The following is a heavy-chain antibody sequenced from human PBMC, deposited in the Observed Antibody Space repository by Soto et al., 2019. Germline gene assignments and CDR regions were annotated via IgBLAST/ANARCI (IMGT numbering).Heavy chain of an antibody. D-gene: IGHD6-19*01. CDR3: AKGFSSGWFLDY. J-gene: IGHJ4*02. Sequence: GGSTRLARAVSVLTFRDSVMHGIRKATGKGLEWVAVISHDGSNKYYADSVKGRFTISRDNSKNTLYLQMNSLRAEDTAVYYCAKGFSSGWFLDYWVQGTLVTVSS. V-gene: IGHV3-30*18. CDR1: VLTFRDSV. CDR2: ISHDGSNK.